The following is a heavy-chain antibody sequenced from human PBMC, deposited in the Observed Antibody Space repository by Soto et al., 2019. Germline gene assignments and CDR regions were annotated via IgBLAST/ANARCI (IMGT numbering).Heavy chain of an antibody. Sequence: SVKVSCKASGFTFTSSAVQWVRQARGQRLEWIGWIVVGSGNTNYAQKFQERVTITRDMSTSTAYMELSSLRSEDTAVYYCAAGSIMITFGGVIVPNWFGPWGQGTLVTVS. V-gene: IGHV1-58*01. CDR2: IVVGSGNT. CDR3: AAGSIMITFGGVIVPNWFGP. CDR1: GFTFTSSA. J-gene: IGHJ5*02. D-gene: IGHD3-16*02.